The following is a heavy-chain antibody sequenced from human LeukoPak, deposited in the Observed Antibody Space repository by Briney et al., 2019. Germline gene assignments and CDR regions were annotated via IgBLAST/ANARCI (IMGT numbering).Heavy chain of an antibody. J-gene: IGHJ5*02. D-gene: IGHD2-2*01. CDR2: INHSGST. V-gene: IGHV4-34*01. Sequence: SETLSLTCAVYGGSFSGYYWSWIRQPPGKGLEWIGEINHSGSTNYNPSLKSRVTISVDTSKNQFSLKLSSVTAADTAVYYCARGALRSLGYCSSTSCHQNWFDPWGQGTLVTVSS. CDR3: ARGALRSLGYCSSTSCHQNWFDP. CDR1: GGSFSGYY.